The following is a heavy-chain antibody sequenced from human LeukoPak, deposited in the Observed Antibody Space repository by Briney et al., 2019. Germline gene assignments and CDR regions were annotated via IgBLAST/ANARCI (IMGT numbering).Heavy chain of an antibody. J-gene: IGHJ6*02. CDR3: ARTVVPQGYGMDV. D-gene: IGHD2-2*01. CDR2: ISAYNGNT. V-gene: IGHV1-18*04. CDR1: GYTFTGYY. Sequence: ASVKVSCKASGYTFTGYYMHWVRQAPGQGLEWMGWISAYNGNTNYAQKLQGRVTMTTDTSTSTAYMELRSLRSDDTAVYYCARTVVPQGYGMDVWGQGTTVTVSS.